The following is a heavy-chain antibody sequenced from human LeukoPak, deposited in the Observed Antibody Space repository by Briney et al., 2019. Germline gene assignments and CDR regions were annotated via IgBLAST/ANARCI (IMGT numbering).Heavy chain of an antibody. CDR2: IFPSGGEI. V-gene: IGHV3-23*01. D-gene: IGHD3-22*01. CDR1: GFTFSTFA. CDR3: AKDQSPYYYDSSGKPYYFDY. Sequence: QTGGSLRLSCAASGFTFSTFAMIWVRQPPGKGLEWVSSIFPSGGEIHYADSVRGRFTISRDNSKSTLSLQMNSLRAEDTAIYYCAKDQSPYYYDSSGKPYYFDYWGQGTLVTVSS. J-gene: IGHJ4*02.